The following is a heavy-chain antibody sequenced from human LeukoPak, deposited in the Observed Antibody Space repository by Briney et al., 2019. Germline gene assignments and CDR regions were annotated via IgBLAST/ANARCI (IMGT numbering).Heavy chain of an antibody. CDR1: GYTFTSYG. Sequence: GASVKVSCKASGYTFTSYGISWVRQAPGQGLEWMGWISAYNGNTNYAQKLQGRVTMTTDTSTSTAYMELSSLRSEDTAVYYCAISTGYCSSTSCYSCDYWGQGTLVTVSS. V-gene: IGHV1-18*01. CDR2: ISAYNGNT. D-gene: IGHD2-2*02. J-gene: IGHJ4*02. CDR3: AISTGYCSSTSCYSCDY.